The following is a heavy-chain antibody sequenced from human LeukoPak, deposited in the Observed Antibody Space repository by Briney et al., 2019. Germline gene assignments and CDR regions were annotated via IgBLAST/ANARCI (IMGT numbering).Heavy chain of an antibody. V-gene: IGHV1-69*05. CDR1: GGTFSSYA. CDR2: IIPIFGTA. CDR3: ARVMVDGDYGGNWDAFDI. Sequence: ASVKVSCKASGGTFSSYAISWVRQAPGQGLEWMGGIIPIFGTANYAQKFQGRVTITTDESTSTAYMELSSLRSEDTAVYYCARVMVDGDYGGNWDAFDIWGQGTMVTVSS. D-gene: IGHD4-23*01. J-gene: IGHJ3*02.